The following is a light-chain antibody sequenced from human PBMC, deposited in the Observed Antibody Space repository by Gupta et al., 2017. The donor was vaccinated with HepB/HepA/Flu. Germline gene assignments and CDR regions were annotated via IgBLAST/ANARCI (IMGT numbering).Light chain of an antibody. CDR1: QSVSNN. V-gene: IGKV3-15*01. CDR2: YAS. J-gene: IGKJ5*01. CDR3: QQYKDWPPIT. Sequence: MTQSPATLSVSPGERATLSCRASQSVSNNLAWYQQKPGQGPRLLISYASTRATGIPARFSGSGCGTEFTLTISSRQSEDYAIYYCQQYKDWPPITFGQGTQVEIK.